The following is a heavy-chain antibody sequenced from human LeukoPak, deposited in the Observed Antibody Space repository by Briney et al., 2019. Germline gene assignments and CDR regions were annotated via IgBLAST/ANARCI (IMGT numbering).Heavy chain of an antibody. J-gene: IGHJ4*02. D-gene: IGHD3-22*01. CDR3: ARDSGYYDSSGYWVFDY. Sequence: SETLSLTCTVSGGSISSSMYYWGWIRQPPGKGLEWIGSIYYSGSTYYNPSLKSRVTISVDTSKNQFSLKLSSVTAADTAVYYCARDSGYYDSSGYWVFDYWGQGTLVTVSS. V-gene: IGHV4-39*07. CDR2: IYYSGST. CDR1: GGSISSSMYY.